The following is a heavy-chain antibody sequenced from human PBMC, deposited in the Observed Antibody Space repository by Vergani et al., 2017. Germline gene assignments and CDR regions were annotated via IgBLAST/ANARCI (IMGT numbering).Heavy chain of an antibody. V-gene: IGHV4-34*01. J-gene: IGHJ6*02. D-gene: IGHD1-7*01. CDR2: IYHSGST. Sequence: QVQLVESGGGLVKPGGSLRLSCAASGFTFSDYYMSWIRQAPGKGLEWIGEIYHSGSTNYNPSLKSRVTISVDKSKNQFSLKLSSVTAADTAVYYCARQPGTTFYYYYGMDVWGQGTTVTVSS. CDR1: GFTFSDYY. CDR3: ARQPGTTFYYYYGMDV.